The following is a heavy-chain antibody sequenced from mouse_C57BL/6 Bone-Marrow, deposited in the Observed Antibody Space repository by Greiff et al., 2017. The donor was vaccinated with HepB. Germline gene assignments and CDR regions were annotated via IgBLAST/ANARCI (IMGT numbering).Heavy chain of an antibody. V-gene: IGHV1-81*01. Sequence: QVQLQQSGAELARPGASVKLSCKASGYTFPSYGISWVKQRTGQGLEWNGENYSRSGNTYYNEKVKGQATLTADKSSSTAYMELRSLTSEDSAVYFCARSTTVVANWYFDVWGTGTTVTVSS. J-gene: IGHJ1*03. CDR3: ARSTTVVANWYFDV. D-gene: IGHD1-1*01. CDR1: GYTFPSYG. CDR2: NYSRSGNT.